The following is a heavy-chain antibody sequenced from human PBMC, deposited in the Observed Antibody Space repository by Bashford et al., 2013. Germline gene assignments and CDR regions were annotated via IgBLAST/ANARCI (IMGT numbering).Heavy chain of an antibody. D-gene: IGHD2-2*01. CDR1: GYTFTIYY. Sequence: ASVKVSCKASGYTFTIYYMHWVRQAPGQGLEWMGIINPSGGSTSYAQKFQGRVTMTRDTSTSTVYMELSSLRSEDTAVYYCARDRHIVVVPAATGGDYYYYGMDVWGQGTTVTVSS. CDR2: INPSGGST. CDR3: ARDRHIVVVPAATGGDYYYYGMDV. V-gene: IGHV1-46*01. J-gene: IGHJ6*02.